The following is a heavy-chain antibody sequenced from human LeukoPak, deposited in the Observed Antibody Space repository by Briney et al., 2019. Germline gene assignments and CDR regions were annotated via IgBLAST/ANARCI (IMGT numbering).Heavy chain of an antibody. Sequence: ASVKVSCMASGYTFTSYYMHWVRQAPGQGLEWMGIINPSGGSTSYAQKFQGRVTMTRDTSTSTVYMELSSLRSEDTAVYYCARVPYYYDSSGYYGDYWGQGTLVTVSS. J-gene: IGHJ4*02. CDR1: GYTFTSYY. D-gene: IGHD3-22*01. CDR2: INPSGGST. CDR3: ARVPYYYDSSGYYGDY. V-gene: IGHV1-46*01.